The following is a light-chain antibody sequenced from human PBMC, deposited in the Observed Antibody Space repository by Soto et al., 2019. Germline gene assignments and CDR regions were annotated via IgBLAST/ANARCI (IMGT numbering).Light chain of an antibody. V-gene: IGKV1-39*01. J-gene: IGKJ1*01. CDR1: RSITSY. CDR2: TAS. CDR3: QQSYSMPWT. Sequence: DIQMTQSPSSLSASVGDRVTITCRASRSITSYLNWYQQKPGRAPKLLIYTASSSQSGVPSRFSGSGSGTDFTLTIGSLQPEDFATYYCQQSYSMPWTFDQGTKVEIK.